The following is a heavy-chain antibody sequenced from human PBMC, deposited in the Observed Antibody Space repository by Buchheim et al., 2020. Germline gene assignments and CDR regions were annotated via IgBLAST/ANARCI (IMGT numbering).Heavy chain of an antibody. D-gene: IGHD6-6*01. Sequence: QVQLVESGGGVVQPGRSLRLSCAASGFTFSSYAMHWVRQAPGKGLEWVAVISYDGSNKYYADSVKGRFTISRDNSKNTLYLQMNSLRAEDTAVYYCARAQYSSFYYYYYGMDVWGQGTT. V-gene: IGHV3-30-3*01. CDR3: ARAQYSSFYYYYYGMDV. J-gene: IGHJ6*02. CDR1: GFTFSSYA. CDR2: ISYDGSNK.